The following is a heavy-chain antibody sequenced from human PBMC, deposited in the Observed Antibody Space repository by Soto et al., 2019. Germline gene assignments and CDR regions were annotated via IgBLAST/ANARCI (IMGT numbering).Heavy chain of an antibody. CDR3: ARRYGGTFDC. Sequence: SETLSLTCTVSGGSISSYYWSWIRQPPGKGLEWIGYIYYSGSTNYNPSLKSRVTISVDTSKNQFSLKLSSVTAADTAVYYCARRYGGTFDCWGQGTLVTVSS. V-gene: IGHV4-59*08. J-gene: IGHJ4*02. D-gene: IGHD2-15*01. CDR2: IYYSGST. CDR1: GGSISSYY.